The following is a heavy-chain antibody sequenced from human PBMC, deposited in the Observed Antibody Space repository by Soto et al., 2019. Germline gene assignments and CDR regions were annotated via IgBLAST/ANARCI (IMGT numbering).Heavy chain of an antibody. J-gene: IGHJ3*01. CDR2: ISGDSNYI. D-gene: IGHD3-22*01. Sequence: PGGCLRLSCAASVFRFSGYNMNWVRQAPGKGLEWVSSISGDSNYIYYADSVQGRFTISRDNTKNSVYLQMNSLRAEDTAVYYCARVVYFDRSAYGLWGQGTMVNVSS. V-gene: IGHV3-21*06. CDR3: ARVVYFDRSAYGL. CDR1: VFRFSGYN.